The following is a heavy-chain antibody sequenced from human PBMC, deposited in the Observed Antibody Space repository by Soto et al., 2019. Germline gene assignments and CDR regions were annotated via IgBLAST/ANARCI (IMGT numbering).Heavy chain of an antibody. Sequence: ASVKVSCKASGYTFTGYGISWVRQAPGQGLEWMGWISAYNGNTNYAQKLQGRVTMTTDTSTSTAYMELRSLRSDDTAVYYCASQRDFSGCSCYRDIFSFWXQGTLVTGSS. D-gene: IGHD2-15*01. CDR3: ASQRDFSGCSCYRDIFSF. J-gene: IGHJ4*02. CDR2: ISAYNGNT. CDR1: GYTFTGYG. V-gene: IGHV1-18*01.